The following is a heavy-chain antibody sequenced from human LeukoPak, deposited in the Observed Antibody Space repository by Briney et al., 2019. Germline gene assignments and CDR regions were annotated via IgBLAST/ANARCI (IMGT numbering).Heavy chain of an antibody. V-gene: IGHV1-2*02. D-gene: IGHD2-21*02. J-gene: IGHJ4*02. CDR3: ARDGPYCGGDCYPDY. Sequence: ASVTVSCKASGYTFSGYYMHWVRQAPGQGLEWMGWINPNSGGTNYAQKFQGRVTMTRDTSISTAYMELSRLRSDDTAVYYCARDGPYCGGDCYPDYWGQGTLVTVSS. CDR1: GYTFSGYY. CDR2: INPNSGGT.